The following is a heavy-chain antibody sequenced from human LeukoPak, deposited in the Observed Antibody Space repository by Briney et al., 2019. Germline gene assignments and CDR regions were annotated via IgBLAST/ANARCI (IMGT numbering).Heavy chain of an antibody. V-gene: IGHV3-11*01. J-gene: IGHJ6*02. CDR1: GFTFSDYY. Sequence: PGGSLRLSCAASGFTFSDYYMSWIRQAPGKGLEWVSYISSSGSTIYYADSVKGRFTISRDNAKNSLYLQMNSLRAEDTAVYYCATVPNFVILVVPADPYGMDVWGQGTTVTVSS. CDR2: ISSSGSTI. CDR3: ATVPNFVILVVPADPYGMDV. D-gene: IGHD2-2*01.